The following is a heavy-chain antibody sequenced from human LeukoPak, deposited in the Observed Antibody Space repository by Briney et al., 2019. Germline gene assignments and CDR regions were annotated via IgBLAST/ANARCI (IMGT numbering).Heavy chain of an antibody. J-gene: IGHJ4*02. CDR1: GFTLSSYW. V-gene: IGHV3-74*01. D-gene: IGHD1-26*01. CDR3: ARDTVGAYDY. Sequence: PGGSLRPSCAASGFTLSSYWIHWVRQAPGKGLVWVSRINTDGSSRNYADSVKGRFTISRDNAKNTLHLQMNSLRAEDTAVYYCARDTVGAYDYWGQGTLVIVFS. CDR2: INTDGSSR.